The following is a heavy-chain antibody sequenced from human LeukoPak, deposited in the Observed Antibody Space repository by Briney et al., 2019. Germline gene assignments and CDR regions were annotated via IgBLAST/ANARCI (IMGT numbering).Heavy chain of an antibody. V-gene: IGHV3-64*01. J-gene: IGHJ4*02. CDR2: ISSNGGST. D-gene: IGHD3-22*01. CDR3: ARDPRIAYYYDSSGYYDY. Sequence: GGSLRLSCAASGFTFSSYAMHWVRQAQGKGLEYVSAISSNGGSTYYANSVKGRFTISRDNSKNTLYLQMGSLRAEDMAVYYCARDPRIAYYYDSSGYYDYWGQGTLVTVSS. CDR1: GFTFSSYA.